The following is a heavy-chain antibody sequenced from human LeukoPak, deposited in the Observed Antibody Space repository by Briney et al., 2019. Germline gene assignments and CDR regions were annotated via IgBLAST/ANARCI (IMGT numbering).Heavy chain of an antibody. CDR3: AELGITMIGGV. Sequence: GGSLRLSCAASGFTFDDYAMHWARQAPGKGLEWVSGISWNSGSIGYAASVKGRFTISRDNAKNSLYLQMNSLRAEDTAVYYCAELGITMIGGVWGKGTTVTISS. J-gene: IGHJ6*04. CDR1: GFTFDDYA. V-gene: IGHV3-9*01. CDR2: ISWNSGSI. D-gene: IGHD3-10*02.